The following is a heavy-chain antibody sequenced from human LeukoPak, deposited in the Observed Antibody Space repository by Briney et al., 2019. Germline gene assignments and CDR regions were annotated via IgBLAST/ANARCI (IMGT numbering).Heavy chain of an antibody. CDR2: IGAGDKYT. J-gene: IGHJ4*02. CDR3: ARDGQGLHY. CDR1: GFTLRNYA. Sequence: GGSLRLSCAASGFTLRNYAMSWVRQAPGKGLEWVSSIGAGDKYTYYGDSVKGRFTISRDNSKNTLYLQMNSLRGEDTAVYYCARDGQGLHYWGQGALVAVSS. V-gene: IGHV3-23*01. D-gene: IGHD4-11*01.